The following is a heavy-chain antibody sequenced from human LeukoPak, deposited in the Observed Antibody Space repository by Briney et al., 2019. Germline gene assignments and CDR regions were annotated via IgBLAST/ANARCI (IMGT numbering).Heavy chain of an antibody. V-gene: IGHV1-18*01. CDR2: ISAYNGNT. Sequence: ASVKVSCKASGYTFTSYGISWVRQAPGQGLEWMGWISAYNGNTNYAQKLQGRVTMTTDTSTSTAYMELRSLRSDDTAVYYCARDLGIAAAGTRGFDYWGQGTLVTVSS. CDR1: GYTFTSYG. J-gene: IGHJ4*02. CDR3: ARDLGIAAAGTRGFDY. D-gene: IGHD6-13*01.